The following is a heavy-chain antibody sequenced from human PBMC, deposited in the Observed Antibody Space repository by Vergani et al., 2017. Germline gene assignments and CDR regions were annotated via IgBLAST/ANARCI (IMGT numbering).Heavy chain of an antibody. D-gene: IGHD3-9*01. V-gene: IGHV4-38-2*02. CDR2: SFDGGSPF. CDR3: ARRGRMGILTGRVAHHGFDV. CDR1: GQSINSGYF. J-gene: IGHJ5*01. Sequence: QVHLQESGPGLVKTSETLSLTCNVSGQSINSGYFWGWVRQPPGKGLEWIGTSFDGGSPFYYNPSLQSRAVISVDTSKNQFSLQLTSVTAADTAFYFCARRGRMGILTGRVAHHGFDVWGRGILVTVSS.